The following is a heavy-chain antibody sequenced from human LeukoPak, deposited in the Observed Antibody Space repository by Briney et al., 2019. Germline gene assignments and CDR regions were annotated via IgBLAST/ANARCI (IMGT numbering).Heavy chain of an antibody. CDR1: GGSIKGSY. D-gene: IGHD1/OR15-1a*01. CDR3: ARGGVTTDY. V-gene: IGHV4-4*07. Sequence: SETLSLTCTVSGGSIKGSYWTWIRQPAGKGLEWIGRIYTTGSTNYNPSLKSRVTMSVDTSKNQFSLKLSSVTAADTAVYYCARGGVTTDYWGQGTLVTVSS. CDR2: IYTTGST. J-gene: IGHJ4*02.